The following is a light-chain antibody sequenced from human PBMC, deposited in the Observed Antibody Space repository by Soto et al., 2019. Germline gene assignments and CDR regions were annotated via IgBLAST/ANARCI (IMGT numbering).Light chain of an antibody. J-gene: IGLJ2*01. Sequence: QYALTQPRSVSGSPGQSVTISCTGTSRDVGAYNYVSWYQQHPGKAPKLIIYDVSKWPSGVPDRFSGSKSGNTASLTISGLQAEDEADYYCCSSAGSSTVIFGGGTKLTVL. CDR1: SRDVGAYNY. CDR2: DVS. V-gene: IGLV2-11*01. CDR3: CSSAGSSTVI.